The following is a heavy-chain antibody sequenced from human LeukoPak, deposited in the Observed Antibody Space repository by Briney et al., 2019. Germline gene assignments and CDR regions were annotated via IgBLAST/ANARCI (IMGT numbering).Heavy chain of an antibody. Sequence: GGSLRLSCAASGFIFSRYTINWVRQAPGKGLEWVSSIWSDSAEIHYADSVKGRFTISRDNSKNTLYLQMNSLRAEDTAVYYCARDHSSGWYSYYFDYWGQGTLVTVSS. J-gene: IGHJ4*02. CDR3: ARDHSSGWYSYYFDY. D-gene: IGHD6-19*01. CDR1: GFIFSRYT. V-gene: IGHV3-21*01. CDR2: IWSDSAEI.